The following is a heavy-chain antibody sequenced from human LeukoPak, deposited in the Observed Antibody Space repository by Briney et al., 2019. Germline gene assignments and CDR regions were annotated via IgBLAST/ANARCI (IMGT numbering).Heavy chain of an antibody. CDR1: GFTFSSYA. CDR2: ISGSGGST. V-gene: IGHV3-23*01. J-gene: IGHJ4*02. CDR3: AKRGDSSGYYSPFTAFDY. D-gene: IGHD3-22*01. Sequence: GGSLRLSCAASGFTFSSYAMSWVRQAPGKGLEWVSAISGSGGSTYYADSVKGWFTISRDNSKNTLYLQMNSLRAEDTAVYYCAKRGDSSGYYSPFTAFDYWGQGTLVTVSS.